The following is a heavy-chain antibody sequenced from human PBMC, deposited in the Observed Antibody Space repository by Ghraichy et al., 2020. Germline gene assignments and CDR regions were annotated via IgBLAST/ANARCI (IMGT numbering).Heavy chain of an antibody. D-gene: IGHD3-10*01. J-gene: IGHJ4*02. CDR1: GFTFSNYG. CDR2: ISGSGGST. CDR3: AKGRITNYLLDY. V-gene: IGHV3-23*01. Sequence: SCAASGFTFSNYGMSWVRQAPAKGLEWVSAISGSGGSTYYADSVKGRFTISRDNSKNTLYLQMNSLRAEDTAVYYCAKGRITNYLLDYWGQGTLVTVSS.